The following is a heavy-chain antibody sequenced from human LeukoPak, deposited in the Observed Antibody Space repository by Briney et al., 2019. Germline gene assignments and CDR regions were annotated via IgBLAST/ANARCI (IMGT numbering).Heavy chain of an antibody. CDR3: ARGECSGGSCSTHNYYYYYMDV. J-gene: IGHJ6*03. Sequence: AETLSLTCTVSGGSISSYYMSWIRQPAGKGLEWIGRIYTSGSTNYNPSLESRVTMSVGTSKKQFSLKQSTITAADAAVYYCARGECSGGSCSTHNYYYYYMDVWGKGTTVTVSS. V-gene: IGHV4-4*07. CDR1: GGSISSYY. CDR2: IYTSGST. D-gene: IGHD2-15*01.